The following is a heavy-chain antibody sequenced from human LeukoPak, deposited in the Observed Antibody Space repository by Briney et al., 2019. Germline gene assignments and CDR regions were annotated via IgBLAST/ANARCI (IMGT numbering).Heavy chain of an antibody. CDR3: AKDQYSGYDYFFGRGNAFDI. CDR2: ISWDGGST. J-gene: IGHJ3*02. Sequence: GGSLRLSCAASGFTFDDYAIHWVRQAPGKGLEWVSLISWDGGSTYYADSVKGRFTISRDNSKNSLYLQMNSLRTEDTALYYCAKDQYSGYDYFFGRGNAFDIWGQGTMVTVSS. CDR1: GFTFDDYA. V-gene: IGHV3-43*01. D-gene: IGHD5-12*01.